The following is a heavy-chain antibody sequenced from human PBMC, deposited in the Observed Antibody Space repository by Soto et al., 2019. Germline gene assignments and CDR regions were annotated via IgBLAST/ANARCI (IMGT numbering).Heavy chain of an antibody. V-gene: IGHV2-70*11. J-gene: IGHJ6*02. Sequence: SGPTLVNPTQTLTLTCTFSGFSLSTSGMCVSWIRQPPGKALEWLARIDWDDDKYYSTSLKTRLTISKDTSKNQVVLTMTNMDPVDTATYYCARMVTYYYDSSGSTQPYYYYYGMDVWGQGTTVTVSS. CDR1: GFSLSTSGMC. D-gene: IGHD3-22*01. CDR2: IDWDDDK. CDR3: ARMVTYYYDSSGSTQPYYYYYGMDV.